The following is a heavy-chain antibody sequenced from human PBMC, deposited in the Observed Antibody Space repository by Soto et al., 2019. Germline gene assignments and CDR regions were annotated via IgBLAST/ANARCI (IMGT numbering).Heavy chain of an antibody. J-gene: IGHJ6*02. CDR1: GFTFIIYS. V-gene: IGHV3-7*03. D-gene: IGHD2-21*02. CDR3: ARDHLTLPAHDFFYGSDV. CDR2: IPQDGVDG. Sequence: PGGSLRLSCEVSGFTFIIYSMSWVRQSPGKGLEWVAKIPQDGVDGHYADSVKGRFTISRDNGKNSLYLQLNNLRAEDTAVYYCARDHLTLPAHDFFYGSDVWGRGATVTSP.